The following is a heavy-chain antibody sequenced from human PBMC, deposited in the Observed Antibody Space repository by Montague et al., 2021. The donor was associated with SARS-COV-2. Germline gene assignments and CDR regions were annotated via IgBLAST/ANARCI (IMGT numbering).Heavy chain of an antibody. CDR3: ARGMIRGVTTPFDY. J-gene: IGHJ4*02. CDR1: SGSIISSGYD. D-gene: IGHD3-10*01. Sequence: SETLSLTCSVSSGSIISSGYDWGWIRQPPGKELEWIGSIYYSGTTYYNPSLQSRGTVSVDTSKNHLSLRLSSVTAADTAVYFCARGMIRGVTTPFDYWGQGSQVTVSS. V-gene: IGHV4-39*02. CDR2: IYYSGTT.